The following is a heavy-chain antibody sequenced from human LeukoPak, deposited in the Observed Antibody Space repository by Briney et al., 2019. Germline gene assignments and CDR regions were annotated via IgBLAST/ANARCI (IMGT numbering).Heavy chain of an antibody. CDR1: GGTFSSYA. CDR2: IIPIFGTA. CDR3: ASSNYYDSSYYNWFDP. D-gene: IGHD3-22*01. Sequence: SVKVSCKASGGTFSSYAISWVRQAPGQGLEWMGGIIPIFGTANYAQKFQGRVTITADKSTSTAYMELSSLRSEDTAVYYCASSNYYDSSYYNWFDPWGQGTLVTVSS. J-gene: IGHJ5*02. V-gene: IGHV1-69*06.